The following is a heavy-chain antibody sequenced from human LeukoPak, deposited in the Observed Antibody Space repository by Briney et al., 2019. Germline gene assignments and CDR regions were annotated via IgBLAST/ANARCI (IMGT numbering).Heavy chain of an antibody. CDR3: ARVEDFWSGYQFQH. Sequence: PGGSLRLSCAASGFXVSSNYMSWVRQAPGKGLQWVSVIYSGGSTYYADSVKGRFTISRDNSKNTLYLQMNSLRAEDTAVYYCARVEDFWSGYQFQHWGQGTLVTVSS. J-gene: IGHJ1*01. CDR2: IYSGGST. D-gene: IGHD3-3*01. V-gene: IGHV3-66*01. CDR1: GFXVSSNY.